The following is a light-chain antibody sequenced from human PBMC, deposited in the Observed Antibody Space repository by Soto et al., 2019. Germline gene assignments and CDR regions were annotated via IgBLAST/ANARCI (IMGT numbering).Light chain of an antibody. CDR1: STNIESNT. CDR3: AAWDDSLNGYV. CDR2: SNY. V-gene: IGLV1-44*01. Sequence: QSVLTQPPSASGTPGQRVTISCSGSSTNIESNTVTWYQQLPGTAPKLVIYSNYDRLSGVPDRFSGSTSGTSASLVIRGLQSEDEADYYCAAWDDSLNGYVFGGGTKVTVL. J-gene: IGLJ1*01.